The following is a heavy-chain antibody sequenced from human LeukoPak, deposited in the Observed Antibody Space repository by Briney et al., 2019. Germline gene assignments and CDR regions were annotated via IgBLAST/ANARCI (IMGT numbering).Heavy chain of an antibody. V-gene: IGHV5-51*01. CDR2: IYPGDSDT. D-gene: IGHD4-23*01. J-gene: IGHJ6*02. CDR1: GYRFTSNW. CDR3: AKEGTTVVRRGYGMDV. Sequence: GESLKISLKGSGYRFTSNWIAWVRPMPGKGLGWMGIIYPGDSDTRYSPSFQGQVTISADKSISTTYLQWSSLKASDTAMYYCAKEGTTVVRRGYGMDVWGQGTSVTVSS.